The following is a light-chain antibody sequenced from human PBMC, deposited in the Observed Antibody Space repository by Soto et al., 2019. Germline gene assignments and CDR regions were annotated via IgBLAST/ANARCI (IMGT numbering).Light chain of an antibody. V-gene: IGKV3-15*01. CDR2: GAS. J-gene: IGKJ5*01. CDR1: HSVSSN. CDR3: QQYNNWPSNT. Sequence: EIVMTQSPATLSLSPGERATLSCRASHSVSSNLAWYQQKPGQAPRLLIYGASTRATGIPARFSGSGSGTEFTLTISSLQSEDFAVYYCQQYNNWPSNTFGQGTRLEIK.